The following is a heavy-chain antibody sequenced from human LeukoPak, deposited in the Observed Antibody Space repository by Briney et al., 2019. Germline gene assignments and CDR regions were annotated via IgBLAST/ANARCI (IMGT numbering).Heavy chain of an antibody. CDR1: GITLSNYS. J-gene: IGHJ5*02. Sequence: GGSLRLSCAVSGITLSNYSMNWVRQAPGKGLEWVSYISSSSRTIYYADSVKGRFTISRDNAKNSLYLQMNSLRAEDTAVYYCAGVGYCSSTSCYSGGNWFDPWGQGTLVTVSS. V-gene: IGHV3-48*04. CDR2: ISSSSRTI. D-gene: IGHD2-2*02. CDR3: AGVGYCSSTSCYSGGNWFDP.